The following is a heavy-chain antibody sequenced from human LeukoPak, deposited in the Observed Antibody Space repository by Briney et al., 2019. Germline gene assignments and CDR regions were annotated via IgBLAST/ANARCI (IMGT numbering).Heavy chain of an antibody. V-gene: IGHV4-39*02. D-gene: IGHD3-9*01. J-gene: IGHJ4*02. CDR2: IYYSGST. CDR3: AREGGGNWLLPHHFDY. CDR1: GGSISSSSYY. Sequence: SETLSLTCTVSGGSISSSSYYWGWIRQPPGKGLEWIGSIYYSGSTYYNPSLKSRATISVDTSKDQFSLKLSSVTAADTAVYYCAREGGGNWLLPHHFDYWGQGTLVTVSS.